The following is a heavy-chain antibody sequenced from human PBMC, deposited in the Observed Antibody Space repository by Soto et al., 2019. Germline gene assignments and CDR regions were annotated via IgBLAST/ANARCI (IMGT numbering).Heavy chain of an antibody. CDR1: GCSISSSTSY. CDR3: ARPVNYAYDYMDV. J-gene: IGHJ6*03. Sequence: QLQLQESGPGLVKPSETLSLTSTGSGCSISSSTSYWGWIRPPPGKGLEWIGSIHYSGSTYYSPCHTCGVPLSADKSKNKSSRQLNSVPAADTAVDYCARPVNYAYDYMDVWGKGDMVAVSS. CDR2: IHYSGST. V-gene: IGHV4-39*01.